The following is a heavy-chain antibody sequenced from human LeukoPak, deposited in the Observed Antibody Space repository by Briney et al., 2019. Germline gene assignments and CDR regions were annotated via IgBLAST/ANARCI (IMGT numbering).Heavy chain of an antibody. CDR3: ARERRYGLYYYYMDV. CDR2: INSDGSST. D-gene: IGHD5-18*01. J-gene: IGHJ6*03. CDR1: GFTFSSYW. Sequence: GGSLRLSCAASGFTFSSYWMHWVRQAPGKGLVWVSRINSDGSSTSYADSVKGRFTISRDNAKNTLYLQMNSLRAEDTAVYYCARERRYGLYYYYMDVWGKGTTVTVSS. V-gene: IGHV3-74*01.